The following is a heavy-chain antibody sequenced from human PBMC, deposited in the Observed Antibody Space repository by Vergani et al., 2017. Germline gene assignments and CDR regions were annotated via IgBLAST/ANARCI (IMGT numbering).Heavy chain of an antibody. CDR2: IGTAGDP. D-gene: IGHD1-26*01. CDR3: ARGFGGGLEDGSYRYYYYGMDV. CDR1: GFTFSSYD. Sequence: EVQLVESGGGLVQPGGSLRLSCAASGFTFSSYDMHWVRQATGKGLEWVSAIGTAGDPYYPGSVKGRFTISRENAKNSLYLQMNSLGAGDTAVYYCARGFGGGLEDGSYRYYYYGMDVWGQGTTVTVSS. V-gene: IGHV3-13*05. J-gene: IGHJ6*02.